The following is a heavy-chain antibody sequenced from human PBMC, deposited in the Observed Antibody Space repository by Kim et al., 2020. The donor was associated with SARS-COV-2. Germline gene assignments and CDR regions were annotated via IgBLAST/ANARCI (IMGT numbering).Heavy chain of an antibody. CDR3: ARSYGGNSDYFDY. J-gene: IGHJ4*02. V-gene: IGHV4-61*02. CDR1: GGSISSGSYY. CDR2: IYTSGST. D-gene: IGHD4-17*01. Sequence: SETLSLTCTVSGGSISSGSYYWSWIRQPAGKGLEWIGRIYTSGSTNYNPSLKSRVTISVDTSKNQFSLKLSSVTAADTAVYYCARSYGGNSDYFDYWGQGTLVTVSS.